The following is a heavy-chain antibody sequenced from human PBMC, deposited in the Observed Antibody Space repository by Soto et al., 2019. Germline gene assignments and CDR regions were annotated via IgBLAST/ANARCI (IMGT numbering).Heavy chain of an antibody. Sequence: QVQLVQSGAEVKKPGASVKVSCKASGYTFTSYAMHWVRQAPGQRLEWMGWINAGNGNTKYSQKFQGRVTITRDTCASTAYMELCSLRSEDTAVYYCARAQSVGGSNYGMDVWGQGTTVTVSS. CDR2: INAGNGNT. CDR3: ARAQSVGGSNYGMDV. D-gene: IGHD1-26*01. CDR1: GYTFTSYA. J-gene: IGHJ6*02. V-gene: IGHV1-3*01.